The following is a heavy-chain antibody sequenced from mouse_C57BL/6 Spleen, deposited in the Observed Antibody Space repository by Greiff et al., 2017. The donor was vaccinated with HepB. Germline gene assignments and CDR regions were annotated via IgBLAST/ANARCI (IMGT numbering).Heavy chain of an antibody. J-gene: IGHJ3*01. CDR1: GYAFSSSW. CDR3: ARPPGGDWFAY. V-gene: IGHV1-82*01. CDR2: IYPGDGDT. Sequence: QVQLKQSGPELVKPGASVTISCKASGYAFSSSWMNWVKQRPGKGLEWIGRIYPGDGDTNYNGKFKGKATLTADKSSSTAYMQLSSLTSEDSAVYFCARPPGGDWFAYWGQGTLVTVSA.